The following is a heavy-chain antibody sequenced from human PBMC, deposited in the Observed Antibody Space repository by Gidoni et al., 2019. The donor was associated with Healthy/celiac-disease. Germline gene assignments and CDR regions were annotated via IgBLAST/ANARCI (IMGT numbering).Heavy chain of an antibody. CDR3: AKGGRVGQWGPPDNFDY. CDR2: ISWNSGSI. V-gene: IGHV3-9*01. Sequence: EVQLVESGGGLEQPGRSLRIPCAASGFTFDHYAMHWVRQAPGKGLEWFSGISWNSGSIGYADSVKGRFTISRDNAKNSLYLQMNSLRAEDTAVYYCAKGGRVGQWGPPDNFDYWGQGTLVTVSS. CDR1: GFTFDHYA. D-gene: IGHD3-16*01. J-gene: IGHJ4*02.